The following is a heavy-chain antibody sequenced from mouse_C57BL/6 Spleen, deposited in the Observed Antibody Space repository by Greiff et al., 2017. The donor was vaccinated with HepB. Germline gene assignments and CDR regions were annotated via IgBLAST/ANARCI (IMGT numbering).Heavy chain of an antibody. CDR1: GYTFTSYW. Sequence: QVQLKQSGAELVMPGASVKLSCKASGYTFTSYWMHWVKQRPGQGLEWIGEIDPSDSYTNYNQKFKGKSTLPVDKSSSTAYMQLSSLTSEDSAVYYCASGRLRGAMDYWGQGTSVTVSS. CDR2: IDPSDSYT. J-gene: IGHJ4*01. CDR3: ASGRLRGAMDY. D-gene: IGHD3-2*02. V-gene: IGHV1-69*01.